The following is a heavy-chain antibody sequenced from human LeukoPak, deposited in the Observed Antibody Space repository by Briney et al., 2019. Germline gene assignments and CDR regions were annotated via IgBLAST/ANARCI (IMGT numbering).Heavy chain of an antibody. CDR1: GGSISSSSYY. CDR3: ARRLRGSGGWSFDL. V-gene: IGHV4-39*02. D-gene: IGHD6-19*01. CDR2: IYYSGST. Sequence: PSETLSLTCTVSGGSISSSSYYWGWIRQPPGNGLEWIGSIYYSGSTYYNPSLKSRVTISVDTSKSHFSLKLSSVTAADTAVYYCARRLRGSGGWSFDLWGQGTMVTVSS. J-gene: IGHJ3*01.